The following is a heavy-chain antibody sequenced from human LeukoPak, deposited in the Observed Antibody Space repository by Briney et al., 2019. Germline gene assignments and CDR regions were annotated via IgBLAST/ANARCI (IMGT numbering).Heavy chain of an antibody. D-gene: IGHD2-15*01. CDR1: GGTFSSYG. J-gene: IGHJ6*03. V-gene: IGHV1-8*02. Sequence: ASVKVSCKASGGTFSSYGISWVRQATGQGLEWMGWMNPNSGNTGYAQKFQGRVTMTRNTSISTAYMELRSLRSDDTAVYYCARTYSDYYYYMDVWGKGTTVTVSS. CDR2: MNPNSGNT. CDR3: ARTYSDYYYYMDV.